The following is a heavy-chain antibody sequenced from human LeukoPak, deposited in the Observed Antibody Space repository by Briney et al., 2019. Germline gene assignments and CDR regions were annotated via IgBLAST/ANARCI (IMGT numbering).Heavy chain of an antibody. V-gene: IGHV4-61*02. CDR2: ISSSGST. CDR3: ARDRHGWGGYYYYYYMDV. Sequence: SQTLSLTCTVSGDSISSGDYYWSWIRQPAGKGLEWIGRISSSGSTNYNPSLKSRVTISVDTSKNQFSLKLSSVTAADTAVYYCARDRHGWGGYYYYYYMDVWGKGTTVTISS. CDR1: GDSISSGDYY. J-gene: IGHJ6*03. D-gene: IGHD6-19*01.